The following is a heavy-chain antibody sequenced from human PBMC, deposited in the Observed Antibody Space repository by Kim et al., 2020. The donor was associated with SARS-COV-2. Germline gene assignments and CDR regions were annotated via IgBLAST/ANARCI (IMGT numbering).Heavy chain of an antibody. CDR2: IDPSDSYT. V-gene: IGHV5-10-1*01. CDR1: GYSFTSYW. J-gene: IGHJ6*02. CDR3: ARFGIAARLGYYYGMDV. D-gene: IGHD6-6*01. Sequence: GESLKISCKGSGYSFTSYWISWVRQMPGKGLEWMGRIDPSDSYTNYSPSFQGHVTISADKSISTAYLQWSSLKASDTAMYYCARFGIAARLGYYYGMDVWGQGTTVTVSS.